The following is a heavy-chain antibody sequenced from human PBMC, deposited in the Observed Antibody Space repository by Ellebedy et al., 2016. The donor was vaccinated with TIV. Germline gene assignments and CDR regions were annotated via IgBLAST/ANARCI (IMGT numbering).Heavy chain of an antibody. D-gene: IGHD6-19*01. Sequence: PGGSLRLSCAASGFSFSYYSMSWVRQAPGKGLEWVSTISDSGDSTYYADSVKGRFTISRDNSKNMLYLKMNSLRAEDTALYYCVKERDGGWDYWGQGTLVTVSS. CDR1: GFSFSYYS. V-gene: IGHV3-23*01. CDR3: VKERDGGWDY. J-gene: IGHJ4*02. CDR2: ISDSGDST.